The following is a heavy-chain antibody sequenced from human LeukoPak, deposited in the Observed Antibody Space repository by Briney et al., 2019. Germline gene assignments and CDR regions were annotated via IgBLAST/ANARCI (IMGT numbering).Heavy chain of an antibody. CDR3: AKKSRGSGSYYGDY. J-gene: IGHJ4*02. CDR2: ITASGGST. Sequence: GGSLRLSCTASGFIFSDYVMIWVRQAPGKGLEWVSGITASGGSTYYADSVKGRFTISRDNSKNTLYLQMNSLRAEDTAVYYCAKKSRGSGSYYGDYWGQGILVTVSS. CDR1: GFIFSDYV. V-gene: IGHV3-23*01. D-gene: IGHD3-10*01.